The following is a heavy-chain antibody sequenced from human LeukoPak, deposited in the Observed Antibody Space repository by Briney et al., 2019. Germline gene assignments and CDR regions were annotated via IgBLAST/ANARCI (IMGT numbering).Heavy chain of an antibody. V-gene: IGHV3-48*01. J-gene: IGHJ6*02. CDR3: ARDWAGYYDGGGYYYYYGMDV. Sequence: GGSLRLSCAASGFTFSSYSMNWVRQAPGKGLEWVSYISSSSSTIYYADSVKGRFTISRDNAKNSLYLQMNSLRAEDTAVYYCARDWAGYYDGGGYYYYYGMDVWGQGTTVTVSS. D-gene: IGHD3-22*01. CDR1: GFTFSSYS. CDR2: ISSSSSTI.